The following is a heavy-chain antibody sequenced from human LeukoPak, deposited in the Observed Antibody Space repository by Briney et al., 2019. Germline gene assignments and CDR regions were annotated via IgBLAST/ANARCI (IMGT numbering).Heavy chain of an antibody. J-gene: IGHJ4*02. CDR2: ISGSGRTT. CDR3: AKNVVVKRYFDY. V-gene: IGHV3-23*01. D-gene: IGHD2-15*01. CDR1: GFTFINHA. Sequence: RSGGSLRLSCAASGFTFINHAMSWVRQAPGKGLQWVSVISGSGRTTEYADSVKGWFTISRDNSKNTLSLQMNSLRAGDTAIYYCAKNVVVKRYFDYWGQGTLITVSS.